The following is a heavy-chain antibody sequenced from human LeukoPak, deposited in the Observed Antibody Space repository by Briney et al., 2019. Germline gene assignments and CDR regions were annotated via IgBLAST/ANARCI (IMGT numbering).Heavy chain of an antibody. D-gene: IGHD4-11*01. CDR3: ARDHSNYVGYYYYGMDV. CDR2: IYYSGST. CDR1: GGSISSYY. Sequence: SETLSLTCTVSGGSISSYYWSWIRQPPGKGLEWIGYIYYSGSTNYNPSLKSRVTISVDTSKNQFSLKLSSVTAADTAVYYCARDHSNYVGYYYYGMDVWGQGTTVTVSS. J-gene: IGHJ6*02. V-gene: IGHV4-59*01.